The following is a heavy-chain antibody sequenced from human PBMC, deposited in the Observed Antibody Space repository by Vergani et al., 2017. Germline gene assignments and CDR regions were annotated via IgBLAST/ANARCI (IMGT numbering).Heavy chain of an antibody. CDR3: AKGRTGYFVDY. CDR1: GFTFDDYA. J-gene: IGHJ4*02. Sequence: EVQLVESGGGLVQPGRSLRLSCAASGFTFDDYAMHWARQAPGKGLEWVSGSSWNSGRICYADSVKGLFTISRDNAKNSLYLQMNSLRAYDTALYYCAKGRTGYFVDYWGQGTLVTVPS. CDR2: SSWNSGRI. V-gene: IGHV3-9*01. D-gene: IGHD3-9*01.